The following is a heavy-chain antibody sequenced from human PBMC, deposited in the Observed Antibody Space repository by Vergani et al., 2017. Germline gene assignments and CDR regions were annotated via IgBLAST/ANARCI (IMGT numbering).Heavy chain of an antibody. CDR1: GGSVSSGSYY. Sequence: QVQLQESGPGLVKPSETLSLPCTVSGGSVSSGSYYWSWIRQPPGKGLEWIGYIYYSGRTNYNPSLKSRVTISVDTSKNQFSLKVSSVNAADTAVYSCARLCGSGSYYQVHYYYGMDVWGQGTTVTVSS. CDR2: IYYSGRT. CDR3: ARLCGSGSYYQVHYYYGMDV. V-gene: IGHV4-61*01. D-gene: IGHD3-10*01. J-gene: IGHJ6*02.